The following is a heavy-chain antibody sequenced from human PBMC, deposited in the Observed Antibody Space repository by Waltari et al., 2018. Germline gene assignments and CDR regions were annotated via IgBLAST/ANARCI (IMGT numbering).Heavy chain of an antibody. CDR2: INPNSGST. CDR3: ARHSYGDYPPFDY. D-gene: IGHD4-17*01. J-gene: IGHJ4*02. CDR1: GYTFTGYY. V-gene: IGHV1-2*06. Sequence: QVQLVQPGAEVKKPGAAEKVSCRASGYTFTGYYMYWVRQAPGQGLEWMGRINPNSGSTNYAQKFQGRVTMTRDTSISTAYMELSRLRSADTAVYYCARHSYGDYPPFDYWVQGTLVTVSS.